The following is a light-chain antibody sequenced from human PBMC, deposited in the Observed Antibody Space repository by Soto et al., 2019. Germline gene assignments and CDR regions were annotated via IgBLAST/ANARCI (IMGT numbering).Light chain of an antibody. CDR1: SSNIGAGYD. CDR2: DNS. CDR3: QSYDSSLSGGV. J-gene: IGLJ3*02. V-gene: IGLV1-40*01. Sequence: QSVLTQPPSVSGAPGQRVTISCTGSSSNIGAGYDVHWYQQLPGTVPKLLIYDNSNRPSGVPDRFSGSKSGTSASLAITGLQAEDEADYYCQSYDSSLSGGVFGGGTKVTVL.